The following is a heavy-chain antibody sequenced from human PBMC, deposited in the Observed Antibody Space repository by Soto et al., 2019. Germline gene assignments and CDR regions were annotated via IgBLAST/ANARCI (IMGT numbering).Heavy chain of an antibody. CDR3: ARAGSGYYYYYGMDV. Sequence: PSETLSLTCAVSGCSISSGGYSWSWIRQPPGKGLEWIGYIYHSGSTYYNPSLKSRVTISVDRSKNQFSLKLSSVTAADTTVYYCARAGSGYYYYYGMDVWGQGTTVTAP. CDR2: IYHSGST. CDR1: GCSISSGGYS. J-gene: IGHJ6*02. D-gene: IGHD3-10*01. V-gene: IGHV4-30-2*01.